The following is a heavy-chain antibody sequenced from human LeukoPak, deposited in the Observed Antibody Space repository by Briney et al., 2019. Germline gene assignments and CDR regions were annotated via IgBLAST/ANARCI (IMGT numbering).Heavy chain of an antibody. J-gene: IGHJ4*02. CDR3: VVWLEGVCY. CDR1: GYSISSGYY. Sequence: SETLSLTCTVSGYSISSGYYWGWIRQPPGKGLEWIGSIYHSGSTYYNPSLKSRVTISVDTSKNQFSLKLSSVTAADTAVYYCVVWLEGVCYWGQGTLVTVSS. V-gene: IGHV4-38-2*02. CDR2: IYHSGST. D-gene: IGHD3/OR15-3a*01.